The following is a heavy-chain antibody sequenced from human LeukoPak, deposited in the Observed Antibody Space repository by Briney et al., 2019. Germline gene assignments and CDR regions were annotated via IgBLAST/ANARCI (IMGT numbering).Heavy chain of an antibody. CDR1: GGSISSSSYY. CDR2: IYYSGST. V-gene: IGHV4-39*07. D-gene: IGHD5-18*01. CDR3: ARVPPGYSYGSYDY. J-gene: IGHJ4*02. Sequence: LETLSLTCTVSGGSISSSSYYWGWIRQPPGKGLEWIGSIYYSGSTYYNPSLKSRVTISVDTSKNQFSLKLSSVTAADTAVYYCARVPPGYSYGSYDYWGQGTLVTVSS.